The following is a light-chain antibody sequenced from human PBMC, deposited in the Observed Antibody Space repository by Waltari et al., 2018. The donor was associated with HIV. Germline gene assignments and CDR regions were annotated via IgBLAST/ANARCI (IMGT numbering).Light chain of an antibody. CDR2: GAS. CDR1: QSVSSSY. CDR3: MQALHSPALT. Sequence: EIVLTQSPGTLSLSPGERATLSCRASQSVSSSYLAWYQQKPGQAPRLLIYGASSRATGIPDRFSGSGSGTDFTLKINRVEVEDVGVYYCMQALHSPALTFGGGTKVEIK. J-gene: IGKJ4*01. V-gene: IGKV3-20*01.